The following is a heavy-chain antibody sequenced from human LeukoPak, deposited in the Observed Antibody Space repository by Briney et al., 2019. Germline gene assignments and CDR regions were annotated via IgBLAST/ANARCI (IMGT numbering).Heavy chain of an antibody. J-gene: IGHJ4*02. D-gene: IGHD6-6*01. CDR3: AGSSSIAARYFDY. CDR1: GFTVSSNY. Sequence: GGSLRLSCAASGFTVSSNYMSWVRQAPGKGLEWVSVIYSGGSTYYADSVKGRFTISGGNSKNTLYLQMNSLRAEDTAVYYCAGSSSIAARYFDYWGQGTLVTVSS. V-gene: IGHV3-66*02. CDR2: IYSGGST.